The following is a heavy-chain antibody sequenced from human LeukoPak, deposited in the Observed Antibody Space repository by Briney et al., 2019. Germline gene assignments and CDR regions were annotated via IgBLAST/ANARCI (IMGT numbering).Heavy chain of an antibody. CDR3: ARGGYSSSLYDI. Sequence: ASVKVSCKASGYTFTGYYMHWVRQAPGQGLEWMGWINPNTDNDVRYAQNFRGRITMTRDTSISTAYMELSHLTADDTALYYCARGGYSSSLYDIWGQGSLVTVSS. V-gene: IGHV1-2*02. D-gene: IGHD6-13*01. CDR2: INPNTDNDV. J-gene: IGHJ4*02. CDR1: GYTFTGYY.